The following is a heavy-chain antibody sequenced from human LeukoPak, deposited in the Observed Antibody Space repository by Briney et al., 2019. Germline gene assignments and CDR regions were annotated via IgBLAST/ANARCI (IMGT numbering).Heavy chain of an antibody. CDR1: GFTFDDYA. Sequence: PGGSLRLSCAASGFTFDDYAMHWVRQAPGKGLEWVSLISWDGGSTYYADSVKGRFTISRDNSKNSLYLQMNSLRAEDTALYYCAKAPFSGSYGYYYYYMDVWGKGTTVTVSS. CDR3: AKAPFSGSYGYYYYYMDV. D-gene: IGHD1-26*01. CDR2: ISWDGGST. J-gene: IGHJ6*03. V-gene: IGHV3-43D*03.